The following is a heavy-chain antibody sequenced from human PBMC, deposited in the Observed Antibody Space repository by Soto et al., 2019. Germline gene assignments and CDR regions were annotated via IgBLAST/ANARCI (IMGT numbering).Heavy chain of an antibody. CDR1: GYTFTSYG. V-gene: IGHV1-18*01. Sequence: GASVKVSCKASGYTFTSYGISWVRQAPGQGLEWMGWISVFNGYAHYAQKFQGRVSMTADTLTSTAYMELRGLRSDDTAMYYCSKNGTSWFASWGQGTPVTVSS. CDR3: SKNGTSWFAS. D-gene: IGHD1-1*01. J-gene: IGHJ5*01. CDR2: ISVFNGYA.